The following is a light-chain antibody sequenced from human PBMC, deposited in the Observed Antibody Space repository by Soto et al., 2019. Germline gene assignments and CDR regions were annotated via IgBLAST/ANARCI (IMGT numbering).Light chain of an antibody. CDR2: ADD. CDR3: QSYGATHVV. Sequence: NFMLTQPHSVSESPGKTVTISCAGSGGSIASKYVQWYQQRPGSAPTPVIYADDQRPSGVPDRFSASLDISSNSASLTISGLTTEEEADYYCQSYGATHVVFGGGTKVTVL. J-gene: IGLJ2*01. CDR1: GGSIASKY. V-gene: IGLV6-57*02.